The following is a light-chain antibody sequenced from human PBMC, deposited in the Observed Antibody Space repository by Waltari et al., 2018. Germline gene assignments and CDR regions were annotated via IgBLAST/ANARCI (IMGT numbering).Light chain of an antibody. Sequence: SVLTQPPSASGTPGQRVTISCSGSSSNVGSGLVNGYKQLPRTAPKLLIHSNDQRPSGVPDRFSGSRSGTSASLAISGLQSEDEADYYCAAWDVNLNGVLFGGGTKLTVL. CDR1: SSNVGSGL. J-gene: IGLJ3*02. CDR3: AAWDVNLNGVL. CDR2: SND. V-gene: IGLV1-44*01.